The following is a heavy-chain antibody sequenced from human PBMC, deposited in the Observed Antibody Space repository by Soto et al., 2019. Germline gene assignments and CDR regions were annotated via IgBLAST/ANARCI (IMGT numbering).Heavy chain of an antibody. CDR3: ARPSIPAAGGDYYRNKEYGMDV. D-gene: IGHD6-13*01. V-gene: IGHV1-69*02. CDR2: IIPILGIA. J-gene: IGHJ6*02. CDR1: GGTFSSYT. Sequence: GASVKVSCKASGGTFSSYTISWVRQAPGQGLEWMGRIIPILGIANYAQKFQGRVTITADKSTSTAYMGLSSLRSEDTAVYYCARPSIPAAGGDYYRNKEYGMDVWGQGTTVTVSS.